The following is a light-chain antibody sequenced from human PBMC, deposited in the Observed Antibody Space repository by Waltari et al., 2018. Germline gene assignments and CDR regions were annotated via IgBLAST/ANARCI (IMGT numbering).Light chain of an antibody. CDR2: FVS. J-gene: IGKJ1*01. V-gene: IGKV2-28*01. Sequence: DIVMTQSPLSLSVTPGEPASISCRSSQSLLHSSGNSFLDWDLQKPGQSPQILIYFVSNRASGVPDRFSGSGSGTDFTLKISRVEAEDVGVYFCLQARQTPWTFGQGTKVEIK. CDR1: QSLLHSSGNSF. CDR3: LQARQTPWT.